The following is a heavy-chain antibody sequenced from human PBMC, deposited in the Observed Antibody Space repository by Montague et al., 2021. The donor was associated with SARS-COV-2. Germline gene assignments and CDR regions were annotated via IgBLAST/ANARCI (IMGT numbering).Heavy chain of an antibody. Sequence: SETLSLTCSFSGGSIRSYYWSWIRLPPGKPLEWLEYIYYTGDTTHNPSLKSRVTISVDTSRSQFSLRLTSVTAADTAVYFCARFWSGYVDKWSQGTLVTVSS. CDR3: ARFWSGYVDK. D-gene: IGHD3-3*01. CDR1: GGSIRSYY. CDR2: IYYTGDT. J-gene: IGHJ4*02. V-gene: IGHV4-59*01.